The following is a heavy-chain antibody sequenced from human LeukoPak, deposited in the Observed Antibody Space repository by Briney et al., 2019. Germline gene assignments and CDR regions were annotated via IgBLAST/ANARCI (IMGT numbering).Heavy chain of an antibody. V-gene: IGHV3-66*01. Sequence: SGGSLRLSCAASGFTVSSNYMSWVRQAPGKGLEWVSVIYSGGSTYYADSVKGRFTISRDNSKNTLYLQMNSLRAEDTAVYYCARDMSYYDSTSDYWGQGTLATVSS. J-gene: IGHJ4*02. CDR2: IYSGGST. D-gene: IGHD3-22*01. CDR1: GFTVSSNY. CDR3: ARDMSYYDSTSDY.